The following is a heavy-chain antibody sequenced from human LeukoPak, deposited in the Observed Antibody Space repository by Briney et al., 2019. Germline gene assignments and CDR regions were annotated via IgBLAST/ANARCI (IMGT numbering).Heavy chain of an antibody. V-gene: IGHV3-7*01. Sequence: GGSLRLSCAASGFTFSSYCMSWVRQAPGKGLEWVANIKQDGSEKYYVDSVKGRFTISRDNAKNSLYLQMNSLRAEDTAVYYCERVEAAAGWGLFDYWGQGTLVTVSS. CDR1: GFTFSSYC. CDR3: ERVEAAAGWGLFDY. D-gene: IGHD6-13*01. J-gene: IGHJ4*02. CDR2: IKQDGSEK.